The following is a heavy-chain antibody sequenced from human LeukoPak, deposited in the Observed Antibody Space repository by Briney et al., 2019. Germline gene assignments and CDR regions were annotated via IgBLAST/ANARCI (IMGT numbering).Heavy chain of an antibody. V-gene: IGHV3-21*01. J-gene: IGHJ5*02. Sequence: GGSLRLSCAASGFTFSSYSMNWVRQAPGKGLEWVSSISSSSSYIYYADSVKGQFTISRDNAKNSLYLQMNSLRAEDTAVYYCARDHRAQGFDPWGQGTLVTVSS. CDR1: GFTFSSYS. CDR2: ISSSSSYI. CDR3: ARDHRAQGFDP.